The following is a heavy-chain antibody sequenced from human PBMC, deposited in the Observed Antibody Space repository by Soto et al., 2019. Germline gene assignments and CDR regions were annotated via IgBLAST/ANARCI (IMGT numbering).Heavy chain of an antibody. CDR2: IYWDDDE. J-gene: IGHJ4*02. Sequence: QITLKESGPTLEQPTQTLTLTCTFSGFSLTTDGVGVGWVRQPPGEALEWLALIYWDDDERYRPSLKTRLTSTNDTTKNQVVLIMTTMDPGDSATYSCARSRNRITEDAQVGDFDYWGQGKLVTVSS. CDR1: GFSLTTDGVG. CDR3: ARSRNRITEDAQVGDFDY. D-gene: IGHD1-20*01. V-gene: IGHV2-5*02.